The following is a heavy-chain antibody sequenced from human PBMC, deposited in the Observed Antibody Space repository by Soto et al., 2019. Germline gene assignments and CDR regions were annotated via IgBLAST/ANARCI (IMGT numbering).Heavy chain of an antibody. V-gene: IGHV3-30*04. CDR3: ARTASIVMVQRRDFDS. D-gene: IGHD2-21*01. CDR2: ISYDGRIQ. CDR1: GFTFSNYP. Sequence: QVQLVESGGGVVQPGRSLRLSCAASGFTFSNYPMHWVRQAPGKGLEWVALISYDGRIQPYADSVKGRSTISRDNSKNTLSLQMNGLRVDDTALYYCARTASIVMVQRRDFDSLGQGTVVTVSS. J-gene: IGHJ4*02.